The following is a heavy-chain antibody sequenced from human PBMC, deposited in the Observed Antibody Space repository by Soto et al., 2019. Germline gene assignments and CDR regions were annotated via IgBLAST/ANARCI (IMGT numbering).Heavy chain of an antibody. J-gene: IGHJ6*03. CDR2: ISGSGGST. CDR3: TKGGSGWYYYYYYRDV. CDR1: GFTFSSYA. D-gene: IGHD6-19*01. V-gene: IGHV3-23*01. Sequence: EVQLLESGGGLVQPGGSLRLSCAASGFTFSSYAMSWVRQAPGKGLEWVSAISGSGGSTYYADSVKGRFTISRDTSKNTLYLQMNSLRAEDTAVYYCTKGGSGWYYYYYYRDVWGKGTTVTVSS.